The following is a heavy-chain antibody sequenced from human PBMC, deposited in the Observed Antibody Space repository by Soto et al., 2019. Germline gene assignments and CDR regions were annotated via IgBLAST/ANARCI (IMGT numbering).Heavy chain of an antibody. V-gene: IGHV3-74*01. D-gene: IGHD1-7*01. CDR1: GLTFSSYW. CDR2: INSDGSTI. Sequence: EVQLVESGGGLVQPGGSLRLYCAASGLTFSSYWMHWVRHVPGKGLVWVSRINSDGSTINYADSVKGRFTISRDNAKNTLSLQMNSLRVVDTAMYYWATPKPENSHFDYWGQGSLVTVSS. CDR3: ATPKPENSHFDY. J-gene: IGHJ4*02.